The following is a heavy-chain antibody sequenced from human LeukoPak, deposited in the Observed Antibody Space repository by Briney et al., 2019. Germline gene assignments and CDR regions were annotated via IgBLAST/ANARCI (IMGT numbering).Heavy chain of an antibody. CDR1: GYTFTSYG. J-gene: IGHJ3*02. CDR3: AAAPYYDFWSGSEAFDI. CDR2: ISAYNGNT. Sequence: RASVKVSCKASGYTFTSYGINWVRQAPGQGLEWMGWISAYNGNTNYAQKLQGRVTMTTDTSTSTAYMELRSLRSEDTAVYYCAAAPYYDFWSGSEAFDIWGQGTMVTVSS. D-gene: IGHD3-3*01. V-gene: IGHV1-18*01.